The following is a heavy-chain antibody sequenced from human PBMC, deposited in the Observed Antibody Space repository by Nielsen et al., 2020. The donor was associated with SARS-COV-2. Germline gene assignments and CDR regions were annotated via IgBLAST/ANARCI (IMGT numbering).Heavy chain of an antibody. D-gene: IGHD3-10*01. CDR1: GFTFSRHA. V-gene: IGHV3-23*01. CDR2: IGAGGDNI. CDR3: ATQADGYKSPYDY. J-gene: IGHJ4*02. Sequence: GGSLRLSCAASGFTFSRHAMNWVRQAPGKGLEWVSIIGAGGDNIYYADSVKGRFTISRDNSKNTLYLQINSLRADDTAVYYCATQADGYKSPYDYWGQGTLVTFSS.